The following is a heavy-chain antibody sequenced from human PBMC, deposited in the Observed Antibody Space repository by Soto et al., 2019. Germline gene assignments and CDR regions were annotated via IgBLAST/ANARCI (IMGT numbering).Heavy chain of an antibody. J-gene: IGHJ4*02. CDR2: ISVYYENT. CDR3: ARPRFGINFCDY. Sequence: QVQLVQSGAEVKKPGASVKVSCKASGYTFTNSGLSWVRQAPGQGLEWMGWISVYYENTNYAQKFQGRVTMTTDTSTRTAYMELRGLRSDDTAVYYCARPRFGINFCDYWGQGTLVTVSS. CDR1: GYTFTNSG. D-gene: IGHD3-3*01. V-gene: IGHV1-18*01.